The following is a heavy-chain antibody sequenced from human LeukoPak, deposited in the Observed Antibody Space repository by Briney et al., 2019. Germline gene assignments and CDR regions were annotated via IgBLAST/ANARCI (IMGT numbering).Heavy chain of an antibody. CDR1: GGSISSYY. CDR2: IYTSGST. CDR3: ARSPSGGWYNWFDP. V-gene: IGHV4-4*07. J-gene: IGHJ5*02. D-gene: IGHD6-19*01. Sequence: PSETLSLTCTVSGGSISSYYWSWIRQPAGKGLEWIGRIYTSGSTNYNPSLKSRVTMSVDTSKNQFSLKVNSVTAADTAVYYCARSPSGGWYNWFDPWGQGTLVTVSS.